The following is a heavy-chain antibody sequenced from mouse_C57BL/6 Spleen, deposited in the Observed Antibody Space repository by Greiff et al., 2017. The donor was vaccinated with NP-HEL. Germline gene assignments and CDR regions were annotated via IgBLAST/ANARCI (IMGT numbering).Heavy chain of an antibody. J-gene: IGHJ2*01. D-gene: IGHD1-1*01. Sequence: QVQLQQPGTELVKPGASVKLSCKASGYTFTSYWMHWVKQRPGQGLEWIGNINPSNGGTNYNEKFKSKATLTVDKSSSTAYMQLSSLTSEDSAVYYCASEETPSYYYGSSYDHWGQGTTLTVSS. V-gene: IGHV1-53*01. CDR3: ASEETPSYYYGSSYDH. CDR1: GYTFTSYW. CDR2: INPSNGGT.